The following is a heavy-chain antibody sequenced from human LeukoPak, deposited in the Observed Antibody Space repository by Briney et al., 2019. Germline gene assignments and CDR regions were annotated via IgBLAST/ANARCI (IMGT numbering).Heavy chain of an antibody. D-gene: IGHD3-22*01. CDR2: IDSGGSK. CDR1: GFTVSRNY. CDR3: ARDFPDDSSGS. V-gene: IGHV3-66*01. J-gene: IGHJ5*02. Sequence: PGGSLRLSCAASGFTVSRNYMSWVRQAPGKGLEWVSVIDSGGSKKYAESVKGRFTISRDNSKNTLYLQMNSLRAEDTAVYYCARDFPDDSSGSWGQGTLVIVSS.